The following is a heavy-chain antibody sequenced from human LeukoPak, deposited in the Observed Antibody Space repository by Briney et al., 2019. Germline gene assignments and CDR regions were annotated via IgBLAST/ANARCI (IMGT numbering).Heavy chain of an antibody. CDR1: GFTFNNAW. CDR2: IKSKTDGGTT. D-gene: IGHD3-22*01. CDR3: TTGNYDTSGYYYEDWYFDL. V-gene: IGHV3-15*01. Sequence: PGGSLRLSCAASGFTFNNAWMSWVRQAPGKGLEWVGRIKSKTDGGTTDYAAPVKGRFTISRDDSKNTLYLQMNSLKPEDTAVYYCTTGNYDTSGYYYEDWYFDLWGRGTLVTVSS. J-gene: IGHJ2*01.